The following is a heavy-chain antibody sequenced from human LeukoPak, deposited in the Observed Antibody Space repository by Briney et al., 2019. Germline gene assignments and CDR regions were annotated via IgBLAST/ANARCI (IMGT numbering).Heavy chain of an antibody. CDR1: GFTFSHYG. D-gene: IGHD3-9*01. CDR2: ISSDGVEK. J-gene: IGHJ6*03. V-gene: IGHV3-30*04. CDR3: AREGHYDILTGYSPVEYYFYYMDV. Sequence: GRSLRLSCGASGFTFSHYGIHWVRQTPGKGLEWVAAISSDGVEKHYADSVKGRFTISRDNSKSTLYLQMNSLRAEDTALYYCAREGHYDILTGYSPVEYYFYYMDVWGKGTTVTVSS.